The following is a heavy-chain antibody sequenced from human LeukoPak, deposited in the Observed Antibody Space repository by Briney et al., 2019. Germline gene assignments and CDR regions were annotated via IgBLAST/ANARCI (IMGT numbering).Heavy chain of an antibody. D-gene: IGHD6-6*01. CDR3: AGDSEARHSSSSGFDY. CDR2: IIPIFGTA. Sequence: ASVKVSCKASGGTFSSYAISWVRQAPGQGLEWMGGIIPIFGTANYAQKFQGRVTITTDESTSTAYMELSSLRSEDTAVYYCAGDSEARHSSSSGFDYWGQGTLVTVSS. V-gene: IGHV1-69*05. J-gene: IGHJ4*02. CDR1: GGTFSSYA.